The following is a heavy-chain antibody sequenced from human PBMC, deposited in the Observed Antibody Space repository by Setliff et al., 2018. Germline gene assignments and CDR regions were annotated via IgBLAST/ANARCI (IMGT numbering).Heavy chain of an antibody. V-gene: IGHV3-21*01. D-gene: IGHD3-3*01. CDR1: GFTFSSYA. CDR3: ARDRYYNCWSGYLKGGYFDY. Sequence: GGSLRLSCAASGFTFSSYAMSWVRQAPGKGLEWVSSINSSSSYIYYADSVKGRFTISRDNAKNSLYLQMNSLRAEDTAVYYCARDRYYNCWSGYLKGGYFDYWGQGTLVTVSS. CDR2: INSSSSYI. J-gene: IGHJ4*02.